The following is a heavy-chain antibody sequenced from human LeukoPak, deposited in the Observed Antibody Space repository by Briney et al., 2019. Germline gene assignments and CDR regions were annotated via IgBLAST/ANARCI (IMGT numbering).Heavy chain of an antibody. V-gene: IGHV4-31*02. CDR3: ARDKTTRAFDR. J-gene: IGHJ5*02. CDR1: GFTFSSYS. CDR2: IYYSGST. Sequence: LRLSCAASGFTFSSYSMNWIRQPPGRGLEWIGYIYYSGSTYYNPSLKSRVTISVDTSKNQFSLKLSSVTAADTAVYYCARDKTTRAFDRWGQGTLVTVSS. D-gene: IGHD1/OR15-1a*01.